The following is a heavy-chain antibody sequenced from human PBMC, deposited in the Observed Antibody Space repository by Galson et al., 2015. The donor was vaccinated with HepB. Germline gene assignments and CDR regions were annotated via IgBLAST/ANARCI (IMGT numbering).Heavy chain of an antibody. J-gene: IGHJ4*02. CDR3: AKDWSDGRVGATHFDY. CDR2: ISGSGGST. D-gene: IGHD1-26*01. CDR1: GFTFSNYA. V-gene: IGHV3-23*01. Sequence: SLRLSCAASGFTFSNYAMSWVRQAPGKGLEWVSTISGSGGSTYYADSVKGRFTISRDNSKNTLYLQMNSLRAEDTAVYYCAKDWSDGRVGATHFDYWGQGTLVTVSS.